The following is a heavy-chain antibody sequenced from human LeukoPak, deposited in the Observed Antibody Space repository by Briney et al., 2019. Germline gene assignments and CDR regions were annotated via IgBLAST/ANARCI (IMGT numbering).Heavy chain of an antibody. CDR1: GFTFSNYG. Sequence: PGGSLRLSCAASGFTFSNYGIHWVRQAPGKGLEWVTFMQYDGSDKFYADSVKGRFTISRDNSKNTLYLQMNSLRAEDTAVYYCARADEATIGHFDYWGQGTLVTVSS. CDR2: MQYDGSDK. J-gene: IGHJ4*02. CDR3: ARADEATIGHFDY. V-gene: IGHV3-30*02. D-gene: IGHD5-12*01.